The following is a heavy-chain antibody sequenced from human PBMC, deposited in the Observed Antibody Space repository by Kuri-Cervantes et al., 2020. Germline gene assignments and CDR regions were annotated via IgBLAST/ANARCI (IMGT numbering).Heavy chain of an antibody. CDR2: ISYDGSNK. D-gene: IGHD3-3*01. CDR1: GFTFSSYA. V-gene: IGHV3-30-3*01. CDR3: ARDSHYDFWSGYGYYYYGMDV. J-gene: IGHJ6*02. Sequence: GESLKISCAASGFTFSSYAMHWVRQAPGKGLEWVAVISYDGSNKYYADSVKGRFTISRDNSKNTLYLQMNSLRAEDTAVYYCARDSHYDFWSGYGYYYYGMDVWGQGTTVTVSS.